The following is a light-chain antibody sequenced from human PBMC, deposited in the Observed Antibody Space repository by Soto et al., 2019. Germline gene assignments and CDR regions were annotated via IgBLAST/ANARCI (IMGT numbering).Light chain of an antibody. CDR2: AND. J-gene: IGLJ1*01. CDR3: EACDGSLNRYV. Sequence: QSVLTQPPSASGTPGQRVTISCSGSTSNIGSSTVNWYQQLPGTAPKLLIYANDQRPSGVPARFSGSKSGTSASLAISGLQSEDEGDYYCEACDGSLNRYVFAAGTKVTVL. V-gene: IGLV1-44*01. CDR1: TSNIGSST.